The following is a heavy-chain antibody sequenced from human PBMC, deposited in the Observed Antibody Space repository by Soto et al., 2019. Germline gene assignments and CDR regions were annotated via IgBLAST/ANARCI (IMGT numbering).Heavy chain of an antibody. CDR2: ISYDGSNK. CDR3: AKVGSYYYGMDV. CDR1: GFTFSSYG. J-gene: IGHJ6*02. V-gene: IGHV3-30*18. Sequence: QVQLVESGGGVVQPGRSLRLSCAASGFTFSSYGMHWVRQAPGKGLEWVAVISYDGSNKYYADSVKGRFTISRDNSKNTLYLQMNSLRAEDTAVYYCAKVGSYYYGMDVWGQGTTVTVSS. D-gene: IGHD2-15*01.